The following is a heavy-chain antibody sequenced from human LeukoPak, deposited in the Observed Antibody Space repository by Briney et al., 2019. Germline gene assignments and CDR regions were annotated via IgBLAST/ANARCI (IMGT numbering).Heavy chain of an antibody. Sequence: GGSLRLSCAASGFTFNSYAMNWVRQAPGKGLEYVSTISDTGVSTYYADSVKGRFAISRDNSKNKLFLQMSSLRADDTAVYYYAKDNCTSASCYNDYWGQGTLVTVSS. CDR2: ISDTGVST. CDR3: AKDNCTSASCYNDY. CDR1: GFTFNSYA. D-gene: IGHD2-2*01. V-gene: IGHV3-23*01. J-gene: IGHJ4*02.